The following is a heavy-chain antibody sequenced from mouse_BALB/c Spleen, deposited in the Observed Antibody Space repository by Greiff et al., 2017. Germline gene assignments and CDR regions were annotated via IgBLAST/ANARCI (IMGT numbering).Heavy chain of an antibody. D-gene: IGHD2-4*01. CDR2: ISSGGSYT. CDR1: GFTFSSYG. V-gene: IGHV5-6*02. CDR3: ARHGYDYDEGWFAY. Sequence: DVKLVESGGDLVKPGGSLKLSCAASGFTFSSYGMSWVRQTPDKRLEWVATISSGGSYTYYPDSVKGRFTISRDNAKNTLYLQMSSLKSEDTAMYYCARHGYDYDEGWFAYWGQGTLVTVSA. J-gene: IGHJ3*01.